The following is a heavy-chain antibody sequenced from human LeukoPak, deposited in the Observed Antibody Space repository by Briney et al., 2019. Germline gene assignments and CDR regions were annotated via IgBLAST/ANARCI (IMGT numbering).Heavy chain of an antibody. D-gene: IGHD2-15*01. Sequence: GGSLRLSCAASGFTFSSYAMSWVRQAPGKGLEWVSAISGSGGSTYYADSVKGRFTISRDNSKNTLYLQMNSLRSEDTAVYYCARDGLDCSGGSCYVLGYYYYGMDVWGQGTTVTVSS. CDR3: ARDGLDCSGGSCYVLGYYYYGMDV. CDR1: GFTFSSYA. J-gene: IGHJ6*02. V-gene: IGHV3-23*01. CDR2: ISGSGGST.